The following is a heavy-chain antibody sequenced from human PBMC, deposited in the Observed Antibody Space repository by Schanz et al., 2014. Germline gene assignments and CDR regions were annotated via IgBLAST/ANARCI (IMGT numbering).Heavy chain of an antibody. J-gene: IGHJ6*02. Sequence: QVQLVQSGAEVKKPGASVKVSCKVSGYSLNELSMHWVRQAPGRGLAWVGGFHHEDGDTVYAQKFQGRIIMTEDTTTDTAYVEMSRLTAEDTSVYYCTTETSRAWFYNEVDGWGQGTTVTVSS. CDR2: FHHEDGDT. V-gene: IGHV1-24*01. D-gene: IGHD1-1*01. CDR3: TTETSRAWFYNEVDG. CDR1: GYSLNELS.